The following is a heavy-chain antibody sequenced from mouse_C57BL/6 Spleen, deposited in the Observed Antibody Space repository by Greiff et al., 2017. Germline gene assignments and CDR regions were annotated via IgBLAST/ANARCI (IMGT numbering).Heavy chain of an antibody. CDR3: ARSYYGSSYAMDY. CDR2: IDPSDSYT. Sequence: VQLQQPGAELVMPGASVKLSCKASGYTFTSYWMHWVKQRPGQGLEWIGEIDPSDSYTNYNQKFKGKSTLTVDKSSSTAYMQLSSLTSEDSAVYCCARSYYGSSYAMDYWGQGTSVTVSS. D-gene: IGHD1-1*01. J-gene: IGHJ4*01. V-gene: IGHV1-69*01. CDR1: GYTFTSYW.